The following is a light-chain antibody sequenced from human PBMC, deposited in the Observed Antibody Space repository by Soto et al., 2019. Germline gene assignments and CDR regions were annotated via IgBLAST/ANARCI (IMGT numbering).Light chain of an antibody. Sequence: EIVLTQSSLSLPVTPGEPASISCRSSQSLLHSDGYNYLDWYLQKPGQSPQLLIYSGSHRASGVPDRFSGSGSGTDFAQKISRVEAEDVGIYYCMQVLQTPVTFGGGTKVEI. CDR2: SGS. CDR1: QSLLHSDGYNY. J-gene: IGKJ4*01. CDR3: MQVLQTPVT. V-gene: IGKV2-28*01.